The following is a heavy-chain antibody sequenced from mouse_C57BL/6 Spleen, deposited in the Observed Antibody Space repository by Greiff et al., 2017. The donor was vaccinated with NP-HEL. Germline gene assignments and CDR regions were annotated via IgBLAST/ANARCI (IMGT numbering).Heavy chain of an antibody. Sequence: EVKLVESGGGLVKPGGSLKLSCAASGFTFSSYAMSWVRQTPEKRLEWVATISDGGSYTYYPDNVKGRFTISRDNAKNNLYLQMSHLKSEDTAMYYCARGGQFGYWGQGTTLTVSS. CDR1: GFTFSSYA. CDR3: ARGGQFGY. CDR2: ISDGGSYT. V-gene: IGHV5-4*03. D-gene: IGHD3-3*01. J-gene: IGHJ2*01.